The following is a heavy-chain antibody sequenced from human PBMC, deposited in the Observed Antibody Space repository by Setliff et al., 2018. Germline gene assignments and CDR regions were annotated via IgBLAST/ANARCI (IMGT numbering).Heavy chain of an antibody. CDR1: GYTLTELS. V-gene: IGHV1-24*01. Sequence: ASVKVSCKVSGYTLTELSMHWVRQAPGKGLEWMGGFDPEDGETIYAQKFQGWVTMTRDTSISTAYMELSRLRSDDTAVYYCARDLLYSGSYFGYYYGMDVWGQGTTVTVSS. CDR2: FDPEDGET. J-gene: IGHJ6*02. D-gene: IGHD1-26*01. CDR3: ARDLLYSGSYFGYYYGMDV.